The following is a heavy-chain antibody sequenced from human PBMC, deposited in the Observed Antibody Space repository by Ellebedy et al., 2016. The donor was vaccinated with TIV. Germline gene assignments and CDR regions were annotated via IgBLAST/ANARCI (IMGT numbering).Heavy chain of an antibody. J-gene: IGHJ5*02. D-gene: IGHD1-14*01. Sequence: SETLSLTCTVSGGSISSYHWSWIRQPPGKGLEWIGYIYYSGSTNYNPSLKSRVTISVDTSKNQFSLKLSSVTAADTAVYYCARDTRFIDRQHNWFDPWGQGTQATVSS. CDR3: ARDTRFIDRQHNWFDP. V-gene: IGHV4-59*12. CDR1: GGSISSYH. CDR2: IYYSGST.